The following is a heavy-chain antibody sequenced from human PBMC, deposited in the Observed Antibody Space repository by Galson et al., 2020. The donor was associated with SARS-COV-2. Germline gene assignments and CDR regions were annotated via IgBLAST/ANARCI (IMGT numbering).Heavy chain of an antibody. J-gene: IGHJ4*02. V-gene: IGHV1-18*01. CDR3: ASFSYRSGYPSFDY. D-gene: IGHD3-22*01. Sequence: ASVKVSCKAFGYTFTSNGISWMRQAPGQGLEWMGWNANYAQKFQGRVTMTTDTSTTTAYMELRGLRSDDTAVYYCASFSYRSGYPSFDYWGQGPLVTVSS. CDR1: GYTFTSNG.